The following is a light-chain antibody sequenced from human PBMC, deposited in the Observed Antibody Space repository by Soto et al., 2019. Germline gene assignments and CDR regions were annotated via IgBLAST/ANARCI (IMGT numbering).Light chain of an antibody. CDR1: SSNIGAGYD. Sequence: QSVLTQPPSVSGAPGQRVTISCTGSSSNIGAGYDVHWYQRLPGTAPKVLIYGNNNRPSGVPDRLSGSNSGTTASLAITGLQAEDEADYYCHSYDSSLSGSYVFGTGTKLTVL. V-gene: IGLV1-40*01. J-gene: IGLJ1*01. CDR3: HSYDSSLSGSYV. CDR2: GNN.